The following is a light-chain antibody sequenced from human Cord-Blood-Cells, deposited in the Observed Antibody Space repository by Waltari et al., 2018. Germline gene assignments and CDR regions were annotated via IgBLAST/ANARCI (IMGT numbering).Light chain of an antibody. CDR1: QSISSY. Sequence: DIQMTQSPSSLSASVGDRVTITCRASQSISSYLNWYQQKPGKAPKLLIYASSRLQSGGPSRFSGSGSGKDFTLTISSLRPEDFAAYYCRHSYSTPWTFGPGTKVEIK. V-gene: IGKV1-39*01. CDR3: RHSYSTPWT. J-gene: IGKJ1*01. CDR2: ASS.